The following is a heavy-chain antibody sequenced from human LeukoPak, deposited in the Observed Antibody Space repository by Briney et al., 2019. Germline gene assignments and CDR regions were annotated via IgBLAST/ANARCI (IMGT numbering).Heavy chain of an antibody. Sequence: SETLSLTCTVSGGSISSSSYYWGWIRQPPGKELEWIGSIYYSGSTYYNPSLKSRVTISVDTSKNQFSLKLSSVTAADTSVYYCARQYYTGFFDYWGQGTLVTVSS. V-gene: IGHV4-39*01. CDR1: GGSISSSSYY. D-gene: IGHD3-3*01. CDR2: IYYSGST. J-gene: IGHJ4*02. CDR3: ARQYYTGFFDY.